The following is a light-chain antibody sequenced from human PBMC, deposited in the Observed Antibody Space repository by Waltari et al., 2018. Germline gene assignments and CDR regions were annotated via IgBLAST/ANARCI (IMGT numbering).Light chain of an antibody. V-gene: IGLV1-44*01. CDR2: NDD. Sequence: QSVLTQPPSASGTPGPRVTIPCSGISSNIGHYPVNWYQQFPGTDPKVLIYNDDQRASGVPDRFSGSKSGTSASLAISGLQAEDEADYYCGGWDDSLNGSVFGTGTSVTVL. CDR1: SSNIGHYP. J-gene: IGLJ1*01. CDR3: GGWDDSLNGSV.